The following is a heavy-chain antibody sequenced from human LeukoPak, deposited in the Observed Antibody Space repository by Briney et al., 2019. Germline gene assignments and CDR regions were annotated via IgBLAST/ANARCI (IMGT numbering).Heavy chain of an antibody. J-gene: IGHJ4*02. D-gene: IGHD6-19*01. V-gene: IGHV3-23*01. CDR1: GFTFSSYA. Sequence: GGSLRLSCAASGFTFSSYAMSWVRQAPGKGLEWVSAISGSGGSTYYADSVKGRFTISRDNSKNTLHLQMNSLRAEDTAVYFCARVVEDRSGWENFDFWGQGTLVTVSS. CDR2: ISGSGGST. CDR3: ARVVEDRSGWENFDF.